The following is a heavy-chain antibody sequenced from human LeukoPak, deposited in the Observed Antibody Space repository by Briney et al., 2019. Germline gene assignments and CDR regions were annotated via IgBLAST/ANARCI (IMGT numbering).Heavy chain of an antibody. D-gene: IGHD2-15*01. CDR3: ATHKVVAATGWFDP. CDR1: GGSISSYY. Sequence: PSETLSLTCTVSGGSISSYYWSWIRQPPGKGLEWIGYIYYSGSTNYNPSLKSRVTISVDTSKNQFSLKLSSVTAADTAVYYCATHKVVAATGWFDPWGQGTLVTVSS. V-gene: IGHV4-59*08. CDR2: IYYSGST. J-gene: IGHJ5*02.